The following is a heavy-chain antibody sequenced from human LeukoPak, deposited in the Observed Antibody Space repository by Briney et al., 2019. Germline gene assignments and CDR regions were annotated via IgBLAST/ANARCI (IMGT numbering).Heavy chain of an antibody. Sequence: SETLSLTCTVSGGPISSYYWSWIRQPPGKGLEWIGYIYYSGSTNYNPSLKSRVTISVDTSKNQFSLKLSSVTAVDTAVYYCARESTASGSVDYWGQGTLVTVSS. CDR3: ARESTASGSVDY. D-gene: IGHD3-10*01. J-gene: IGHJ4*02. CDR1: GGPISSYY. V-gene: IGHV4-59*12. CDR2: IYYSGST.